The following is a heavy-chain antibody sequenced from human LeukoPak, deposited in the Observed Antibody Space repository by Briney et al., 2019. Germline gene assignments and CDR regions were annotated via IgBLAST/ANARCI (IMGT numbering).Heavy chain of an antibody. CDR2: TSSGGSTI. Sequence: GGSLRLSCAASAFTFSDFHMSWIRQAPGKGLEWVSHTSSGGSTIYYADSVKGRFTISRDNAKNSLCLQMNSLRAEDTAVYYCARGDRPLDYWGQGTLVTVSS. D-gene: IGHD6-6*01. J-gene: IGHJ4*02. CDR1: AFTFSDFH. CDR3: ARGDRPLDY. V-gene: IGHV3-11*01.